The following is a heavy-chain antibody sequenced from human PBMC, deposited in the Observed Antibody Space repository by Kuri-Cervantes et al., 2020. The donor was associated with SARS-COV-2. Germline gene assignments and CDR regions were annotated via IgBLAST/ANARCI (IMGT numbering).Heavy chain of an antibody. V-gene: IGHV3-48*01. CDR1: GFTFSSYA. CDR2: ISSSGSTI. CDR3: AGVPSGSRRSYYYGMDV. J-gene: IGHJ6*02. D-gene: IGHD2-15*01. Sequence: GGSLRLSCAASGFTFSSYAMSWVRQAPGKGLEWVSYISSSGSTIYYADSVKGRFTISRDNSKNTLYLQMNSLRAEDTAVYYCAGVPSGSRRSYYYGMDVWGQGTTVTVSS.